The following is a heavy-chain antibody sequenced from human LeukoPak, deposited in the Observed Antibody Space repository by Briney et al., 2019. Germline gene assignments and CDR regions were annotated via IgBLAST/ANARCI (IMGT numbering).Heavy chain of an antibody. Sequence: PSETLSLTCTVSGGSISSGGYYWSWIRQHPGKGLEWIGYIYYSGSTYYNPSLKSRVTISVDTSKNQFSLKLSSVTAAGTAVYYCARATGSITIFGVVTGGSWFDPWGQGTLVTVSS. CDR2: IYYSGST. CDR3: ARATGSITIFGVVTGGSWFDP. CDR1: GGSISSGGYY. D-gene: IGHD3-3*01. V-gene: IGHV4-31*03. J-gene: IGHJ5*02.